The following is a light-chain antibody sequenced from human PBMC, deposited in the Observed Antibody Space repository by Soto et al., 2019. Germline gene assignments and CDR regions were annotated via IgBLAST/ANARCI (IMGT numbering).Light chain of an antibody. Sequence: IQLTQSPASLSASVGDRFTISCGASQGIGSYFSWYQQKPGEAPKLLIFAASTLQSGVPSRFSGSGSGSEFTLTIISLQPDDFATYYCQHYNSYSEAFGQGTNVDI. V-gene: IGKV1-9*01. J-gene: IGKJ1*01. CDR3: QHYNSYSEA. CDR1: QGIGSY. CDR2: AAS.